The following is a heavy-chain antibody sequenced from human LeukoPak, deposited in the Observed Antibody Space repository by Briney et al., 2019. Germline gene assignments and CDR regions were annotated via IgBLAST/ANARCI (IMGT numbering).Heavy chain of an antibody. D-gene: IGHD4-17*01. CDR3: ARLSSHYGDYKVDP. J-gene: IGHJ5*02. V-gene: IGHV1-2*02. CDR1: GYTFTGYY. CDR2: INPNSGGT. Sequence: ASVKVSCKASGYTFTGYYMHWVRQAPGQGLEWMGWINPNSGGTNYAQKFQGRVTMTTDTSANTAYMDLSSLRSEDTAVYYCARLSSHYGDYKVDPWGQGTLVTVFS.